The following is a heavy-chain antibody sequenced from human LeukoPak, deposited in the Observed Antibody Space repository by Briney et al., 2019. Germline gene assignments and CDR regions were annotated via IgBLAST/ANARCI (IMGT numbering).Heavy chain of an antibody. Sequence: SETLSLTCTVSGGSISSSSYYWGWIRQPPGKGLEWIGSIYYSGSTYYNPSLKSRVTISVDTSKNQFSLKLSSVTAADTAVYYCARDRGAVAEFDYWGQGTLVTVSS. J-gene: IGHJ4*02. D-gene: IGHD6-19*01. CDR3: ARDRGAVAEFDY. CDR1: GGSISSSSYY. V-gene: IGHV4-39*02. CDR2: IYYSGST.